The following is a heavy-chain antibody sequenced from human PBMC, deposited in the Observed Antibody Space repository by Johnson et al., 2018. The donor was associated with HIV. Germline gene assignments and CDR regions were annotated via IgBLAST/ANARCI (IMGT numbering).Heavy chain of an antibody. CDR2: ISSSGSTI. CDR1: GFTFSSYW. Sequence: EVQLVESGGGLVQPGGSLRLSCAASGFTFSSYWMSWVRQAPGKGLEWVSYISSSGSTIYYADSVKGRFTISRDNAKNSLYLQMNSLRAEDTAVYYCAKDIGQWELLDAFDIWGQGTMVTVSS. J-gene: IGHJ3*02. CDR3: AKDIGQWELLDAFDI. D-gene: IGHD1-26*01. V-gene: IGHV3-48*04.